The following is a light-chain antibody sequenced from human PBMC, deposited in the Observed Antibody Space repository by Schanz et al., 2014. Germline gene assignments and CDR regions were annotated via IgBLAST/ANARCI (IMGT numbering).Light chain of an antibody. Sequence: QSALTQPASVSGSPGQSITISCTGTSSDVAGYNYVSWYQQHPGKAPKLMIYDVRNRPSGVSNRFSGSKTGNTASLTISGLQAEDEADYYCSSYAGNKYVFGTGTKLTVL. CDR1: SSDVAGYNY. J-gene: IGLJ1*01. CDR2: DVR. CDR3: SSYAGNKYV. V-gene: IGLV2-14*03.